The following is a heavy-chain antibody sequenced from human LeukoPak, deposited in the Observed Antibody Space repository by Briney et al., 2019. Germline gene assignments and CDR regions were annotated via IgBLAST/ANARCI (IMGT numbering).Heavy chain of an antibody. CDR1: WYSLTSYW. J-gene: IGHJ4*02. CDR2: IYPGDSDT. Sequence: GEVLKISWRGSWYSLTSYWIGLVRQMSGEGLEWVGIIYPGDSDTRYSPSFQGQVPISADKSISTAYLQWSSLKASETAMYYCARWGRRDYYFDYWGQGTLVTVSS. CDR3: ARWGRRDYYFDY. D-gene: IGHD2-15*01. V-gene: IGHV5-51*01.